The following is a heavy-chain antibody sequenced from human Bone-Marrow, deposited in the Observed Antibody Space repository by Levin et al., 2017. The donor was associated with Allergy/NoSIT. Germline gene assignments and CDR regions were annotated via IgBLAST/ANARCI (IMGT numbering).Heavy chain of an antibody. CDR3: AGGVGTTHFQH. CDR1: GGYISSYY. CDR2: IYHSGST. Sequence: ESLKISCSVSGGYISSYYWSWIRQPPGKGLEWIAYIYHSGSTNYNPSLKSRVTISVDRSKKQFSLKLNSVTAADTAVYYCAGGVGTTHFQHWGQGTLVTVSS. D-gene: IGHD3-16*01. J-gene: IGHJ1*01. V-gene: IGHV4-59*01.